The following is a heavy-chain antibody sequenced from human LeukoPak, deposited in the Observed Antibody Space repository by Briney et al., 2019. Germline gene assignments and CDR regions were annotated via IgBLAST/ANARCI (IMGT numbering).Heavy chain of an antibody. CDR3: AKVLLRLGELSPFDY. J-gene: IGHJ4*02. CDR1: GFTFSSYG. Sequence: GGSPRLSCAASGFTFSSYGMHWVRQAPGKGLEWVAVISYDGSNKYYADSVKGRFTISRDNSKNTLYLQMSSLRAEDTAVYYCAKVLLRLGELSPFDYWGQGTLVTVSS. D-gene: IGHD3-16*02. CDR2: ISYDGSNK. V-gene: IGHV3-30*18.